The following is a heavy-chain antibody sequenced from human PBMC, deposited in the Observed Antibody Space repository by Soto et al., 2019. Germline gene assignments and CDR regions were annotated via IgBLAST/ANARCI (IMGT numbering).Heavy chain of an antibody. Sequence: SETLSLTCAVSGDSISSGYHWAWIRQSPGKGLEWVASIYHSGTTYYNPSLTSRVTISVDTSKNQFSLKVRSVTAADTAVYYCARGKRGSSWYRGEEKYYYYGMDVWGQGTPVTVSS. CDR2: IYHSGTT. CDR1: GDSISSGYH. CDR3: ARGKRGSSWYRGEEKYYYYGMDV. V-gene: IGHV4-38-2*01. D-gene: IGHD6-13*01. J-gene: IGHJ6*02.